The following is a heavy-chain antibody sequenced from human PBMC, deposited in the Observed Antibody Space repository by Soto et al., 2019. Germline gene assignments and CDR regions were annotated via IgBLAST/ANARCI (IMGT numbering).Heavy chain of an antibody. V-gene: IGHV2-26*01. Sequence: QVTLKESGPVLVKPTETLTLTCTVSGFSLSNARMGVSWIRQPPGKAREWLAHIFANDEESYNTSLRSRLTISRDTSKNQVVLTRTNMDPVDTATYYCARLGDYYDNAGDAFDLWGQGTRVTVSS. CDR3: ARLGDYYDNAGDAFDL. CDR1: GFSLSNARMG. D-gene: IGHD3-22*01. J-gene: IGHJ3*01. CDR2: IFANDEE.